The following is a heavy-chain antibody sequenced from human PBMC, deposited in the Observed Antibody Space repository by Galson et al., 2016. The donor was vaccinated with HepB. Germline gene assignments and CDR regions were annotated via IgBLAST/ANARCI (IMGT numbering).Heavy chain of an antibody. CDR1: GFTFSTYT. J-gene: IGHJ6*02. D-gene: IGHD4-17*01. CDR3: ARERHDYGDYGYYYNYGMDV. Sequence: SLRLSCAASGFTFSTYTMNWVRQAPGKGLEWVSSVSRSSSYIFYADSVKGRFTLSRDHAKNSLYLQMNSLRAEDTAVYYCARERHDYGDYGYYYNYGMDVLGQGTTVTVSS. CDR2: VSRSSSYI. V-gene: IGHV3-21*01.